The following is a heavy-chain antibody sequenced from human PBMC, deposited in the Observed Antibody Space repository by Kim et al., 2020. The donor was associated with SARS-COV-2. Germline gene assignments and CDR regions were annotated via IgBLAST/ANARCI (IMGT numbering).Heavy chain of an antibody. CDR1: GFTFSSYA. CDR3: ANGLGSGNHDY. Sequence: GGSLRLSCAASGFTFSSYAMSWVRQAPGKGLEWVSVMYSGGSSTYYADSVEGRFTISRDNSKNTLYLQMNSLRAEDTAVYYCANGLGSGNHDYWGQGTLVTVSS. CDR2: MYSGGSST. V-gene: IGHV3-23*03. D-gene: IGHD3-10*01. J-gene: IGHJ4*02.